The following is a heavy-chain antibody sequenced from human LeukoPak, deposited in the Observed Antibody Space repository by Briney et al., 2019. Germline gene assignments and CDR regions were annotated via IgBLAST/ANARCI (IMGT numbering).Heavy chain of an antibody. CDR2: ISGSGGST. Sequence: GGSLRLSCAASGFTFSTYAMSWVRQAPRKGLECGSGISGSGGSTYYADSVKGRFTISRENSKKTLYLQMNSLRAEDAALYYCAKPMVTTSGYYFDYWGPGTLVTVSS. J-gene: IGHJ4*02. V-gene: IGHV3-23*01. D-gene: IGHD4-17*01. CDR1: GFTFSTYA. CDR3: AKPMVTTSGYYFDY.